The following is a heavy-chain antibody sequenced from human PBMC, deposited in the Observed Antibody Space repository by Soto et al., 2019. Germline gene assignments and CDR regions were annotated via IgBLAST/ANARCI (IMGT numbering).Heavy chain of an antibody. CDR3: AREVPEYPSFDY. CDR2: IYYSGST. V-gene: IGHV4-61*08. Sequence: PSETLSLTCTVSGASLHIGGYYWAWIRQPPGKGLEWIGYIYYSGSTNYNPSLKSRVTISVDTSKNQFSLKLSSVTAADTAVYYCAREVPEYPSFDYWGQGTLVTVSS. CDR1: GASLHIGGYY. J-gene: IGHJ4*02.